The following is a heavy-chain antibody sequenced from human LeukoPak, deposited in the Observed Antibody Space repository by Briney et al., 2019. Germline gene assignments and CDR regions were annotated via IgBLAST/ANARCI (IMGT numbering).Heavy chain of an antibody. D-gene: IGHD3-10*01. CDR1: GYTFTGYY. V-gene: IGHV1-2*02. Sequence: ASVKVSGKASGYTFTGYYMHWVRQAPGQGLAWMGWINPNSGGTNYAQKFQGRVTMTRDTSISTAYMELSRLRSDDTAVYYCARFSYYGSGSPPAAHFDYWGQGTLVTVSS. J-gene: IGHJ4*02. CDR3: ARFSYYGSGSPPAAHFDY. CDR2: INPNSGGT.